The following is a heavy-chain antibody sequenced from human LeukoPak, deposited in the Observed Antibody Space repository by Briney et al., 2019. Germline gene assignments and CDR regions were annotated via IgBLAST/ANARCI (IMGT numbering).Heavy chain of an antibody. D-gene: IGHD2-15*01. J-gene: IGHJ4*02. Sequence: HPGGSLRLSCAASGFTFSSYGMHWVRQAPGKGLEWVAVISYDGSNKYYADSVKGRFTISRDNSKNTLYLQMNSLRAEDTAVYYCARAGSYCSGGSCYSYFDYWGQGTLVTVSS. CDR3: ARAGSYCSGGSCYSYFDY. CDR1: GFTFSSYG. V-gene: IGHV3-30*03. CDR2: ISYDGSNK.